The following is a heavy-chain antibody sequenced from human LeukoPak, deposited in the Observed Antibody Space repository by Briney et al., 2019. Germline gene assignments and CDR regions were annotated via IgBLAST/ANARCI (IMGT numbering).Heavy chain of an antibody. CDR1: GFTFSNAW. D-gene: IGHD5-18*01. J-gene: IGHJ4*02. CDR3: TFRGHSYGYVSDY. CDR2: IKSKTDGGTT. Sequence: GGSLRLSCAASGFTFSNAWMSWVRQAPGKGLEWVGRIKSKTDGGTTDYAAPVKGRFTISRDDSKNTLYLQMNSLKTEDTAVYYCTFRGHSYGYVSDYWGQGTLVTVSS. V-gene: IGHV3-15*01.